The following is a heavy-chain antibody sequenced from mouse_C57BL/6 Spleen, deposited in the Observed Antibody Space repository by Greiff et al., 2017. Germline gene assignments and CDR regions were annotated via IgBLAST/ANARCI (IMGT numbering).Heavy chain of an antibody. CDR2: ISSGGSYT. CDR3: ARRALAPADD. V-gene: IGHV5-6*01. Sequence: VQLVESGGDLVKPGGSLKLSCAASGFTFSSYGMSWVRQTPDKRLEWVATISSGGSYTYYPDSVKGRFTISRDNAKNTLYLQMSSLKSEDTAMYYCARRALAPADDWGQGTSVTVSS. D-gene: IGHD3-1*01. J-gene: IGHJ4*01. CDR1: GFTFSSYG.